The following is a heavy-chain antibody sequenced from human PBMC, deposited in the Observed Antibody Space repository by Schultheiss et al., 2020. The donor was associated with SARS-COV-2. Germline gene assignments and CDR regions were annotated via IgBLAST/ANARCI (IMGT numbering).Heavy chain of an antibody. CDR3: ARVDLETALVGGLDV. CDR1: GGSISSGDYY. Sequence: SQTLSLTCTVSGGSISSGDYYWSWIRQSPGRGLEWIGYIYHSGGTRYHPSLKSRVTISLDTSKNQFSLKLSSVSAADTAVYYCARVDLETALVGGLDVWGQGSTVTVSS. CDR2: IYHSGGT. V-gene: IGHV4-61*08. D-gene: IGHD5-18*01. J-gene: IGHJ6*02.